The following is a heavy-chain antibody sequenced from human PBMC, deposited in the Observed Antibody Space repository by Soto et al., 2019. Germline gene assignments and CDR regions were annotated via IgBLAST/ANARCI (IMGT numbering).Heavy chain of an antibody. CDR1: GGSISSGGYY. D-gene: IGHD6-19*01. Sequence: TLSLTCTVSGGSISSGGYYWSWIRQHPGKGLEWIGYIYYSGRTYYNPSLHSRVSIAVDTTENHFSLKLTSVTAADTSVYYCARGAFSSSPSWFDPWGRGTLVTVSS. CDR3: ARGAFSSSPSWFDP. CDR2: IYYSGRT. V-gene: IGHV4-31*03. J-gene: IGHJ5*02.